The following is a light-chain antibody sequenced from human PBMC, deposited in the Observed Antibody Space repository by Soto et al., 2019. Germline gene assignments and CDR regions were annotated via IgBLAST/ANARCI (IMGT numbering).Light chain of an antibody. J-gene: IGKJ4*01. V-gene: IGKV3-15*01. Sequence: EIILTQSPATLSVSPGDRATLSCRASQSVNSNLAWYHQKPGQTPRLLIYGASIRAAGIPARFTGSESGTEFTLSISSLQSEDFAVYYCQQYHNWFTFGGGTKVDIK. CDR3: QQYHNWFT. CDR1: QSVNSN. CDR2: GAS.